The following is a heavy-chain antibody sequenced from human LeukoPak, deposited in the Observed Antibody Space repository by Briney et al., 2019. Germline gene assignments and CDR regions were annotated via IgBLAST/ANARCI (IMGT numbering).Heavy chain of an antibody. CDR1: GGSISSYY. CDR3: AREDYCSGGSYYSGYFQH. Sequence: SETLSVTCTVSGGSISSYYWSWIRQPPGKGLEWIGYIYYSGTTNYNPSLKSRVTISVDTSKNQFSLKLSSVTAADTAVYYCAREDYCSGGSYYSGYFQHRGQPTLLTVSS. V-gene: IGHV4-59*01. CDR2: IYYSGTT. D-gene: IGHD2-15*01. J-gene: IGHJ1*01.